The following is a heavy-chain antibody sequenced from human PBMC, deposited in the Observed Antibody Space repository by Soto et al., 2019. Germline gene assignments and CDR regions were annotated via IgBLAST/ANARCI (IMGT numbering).Heavy chain of an antibody. D-gene: IGHD3-10*01. J-gene: IGHJ5*02. V-gene: IGHV3-23*01. CDR1: GFPFSSTD. Sequence: ETLRLSCAASGFPFSSTDITWVRQAPGKGLDWVSTIDVSGGTTYYADSVKGRFTISRDNSMNTVYLQMNSLRADDTALYYCAKNSGWFNTWGQGALVTVSS. CDR3: AKNSGWFNT. CDR2: IDVSGGTT.